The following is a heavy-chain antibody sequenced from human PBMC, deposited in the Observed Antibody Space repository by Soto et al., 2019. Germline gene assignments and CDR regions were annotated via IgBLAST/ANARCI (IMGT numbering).Heavy chain of an antibody. CDR3: ARGRYGDY. D-gene: IGHD1-1*01. V-gene: IGHV1-18*01. CDR2: ISAHNGNT. Sequence: QVHLVQSGAEVKKPGASVKVSCKGSGYIFTTYGITWVRQAPGQGLEWMGWISAHNGNTNYAQKLQGRVTVTRDTPTSTAYMELRNLRSDETAVYYSARGRYGDYWGHGALVTVSS. CDR1: GYIFTTYG. J-gene: IGHJ4*01.